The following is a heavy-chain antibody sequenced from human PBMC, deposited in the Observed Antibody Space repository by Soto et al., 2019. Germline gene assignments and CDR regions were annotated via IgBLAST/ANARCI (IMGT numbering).Heavy chain of an antibody. J-gene: IGHJ4*02. CDR3: AREVAGNGQYFDY. CDR2: IIPIFGTA. D-gene: IGHD6-19*01. V-gene: IGHV1-69*12. Sequence: QVQLVQSGAEVKKPGSSVKVSCKASGGTFSSYAISWVRQAPGQGLEWMGGIIPIFGTANYAQKFQGRGTITADESTSKAYMEVSSLRSEDTAVYYCAREVAGNGQYFDYWGQGTLVTVSS. CDR1: GGTFSSYA.